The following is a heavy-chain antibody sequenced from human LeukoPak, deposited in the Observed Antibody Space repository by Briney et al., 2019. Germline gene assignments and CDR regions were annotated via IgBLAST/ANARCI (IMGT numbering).Heavy chain of an antibody. CDR3: AKDIGAVAGPEYFRH. CDR1: GFTFSSYA. Sequence: GGSLRLSCAASGFTFSSYAMSWLRQATGKGLEWLAFIRYDGSNKYYADSVKGRFTISRDNSKNTLYLQMNSLRAEDTAVYYCAKDIGAVAGPEYFRHWGQGTLVTVSS. V-gene: IGHV3-30*02. D-gene: IGHD6-19*01. CDR2: IRYDGSNK. J-gene: IGHJ1*01.